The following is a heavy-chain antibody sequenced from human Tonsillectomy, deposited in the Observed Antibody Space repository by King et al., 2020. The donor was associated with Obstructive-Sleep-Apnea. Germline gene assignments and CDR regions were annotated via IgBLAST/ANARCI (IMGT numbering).Heavy chain of an antibody. V-gene: IGHV4-59*01. CDR2: IYYSGST. CDR3: AREGLLWFGELLPSPYFDY. Sequence: QLQESGPGLVKPSETLSLTCTVSGGSISSYYWSWIRQPPGKGLEWIGYIYYSGSTNYNPSLKSRVTISVDTSKNQFSLKLSSVTAADTAVYYCAREGLLWFGELLPSPYFDYWAREPWSPSPQ. CDR1: GGSISSYY. J-gene: IGHJ4*02. D-gene: IGHD3-10*01.